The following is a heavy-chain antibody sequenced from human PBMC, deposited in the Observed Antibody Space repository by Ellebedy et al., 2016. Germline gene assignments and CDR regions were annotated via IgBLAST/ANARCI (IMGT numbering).Heavy chain of an antibody. Sequence: SVKVSXXASGGTFSSYAISWVRQAPGQGLEWMGRIIPILGIANYAQKFQGRVTITADKSTSTAYMELSSLRSEDTAVYYCARPGSGVGANFDYWGQGTLVTVSS. CDR3: ARPGSGVGANFDY. CDR2: IIPILGIA. V-gene: IGHV1-69*04. J-gene: IGHJ4*02. CDR1: GGTFSSYA. D-gene: IGHD1-26*01.